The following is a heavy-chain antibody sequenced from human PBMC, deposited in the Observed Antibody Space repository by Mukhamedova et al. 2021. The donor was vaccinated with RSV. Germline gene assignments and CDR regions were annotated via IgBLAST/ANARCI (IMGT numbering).Heavy chain of an antibody. Sequence: GKGLECVSSISSSSSYIYYADSVKGRFTISRDNAKNSLYLQMNSLRAEDTAVYYCARGLGHYWGQGTLVTVSS. CDR3: ARGLGHY. V-gene: IGHV3-21*01. D-gene: IGHD3-10*01. J-gene: IGHJ4*02. CDR2: ISSSSSYI.